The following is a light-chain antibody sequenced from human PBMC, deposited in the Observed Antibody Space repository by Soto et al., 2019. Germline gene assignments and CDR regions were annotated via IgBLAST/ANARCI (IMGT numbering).Light chain of an antibody. CDR2: EVS. CDR3: GSYTGSIYV. V-gene: IGLV2-14*01. J-gene: IGLJ1*01. CDR1: SSDVGGYKF. Sequence: QSLLTQPASLSGSPGQTITISCTGTSSDVGGYKFVSWYQQHPGKAPKLIIYEVSNRPSGFSSRFSGSKSGNTASLTISGLQAEDEADYYCGSYTGSIYVFGTGTKV.